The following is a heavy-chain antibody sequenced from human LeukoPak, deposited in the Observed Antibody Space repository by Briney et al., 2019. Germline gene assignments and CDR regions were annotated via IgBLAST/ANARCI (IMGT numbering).Heavy chain of an antibody. Sequence: GGSLRLSCAASGFTFSNYAMHWVRQAPGKGLEWVAIISYDGSNEYYGDSVKGRFTISRDNSKNTPYLQMNSLRAEDTAVYYCARGGPQYGGYVHYWGQGTLVTVSS. J-gene: IGHJ4*02. D-gene: IGHD4/OR15-4a*01. CDR2: ISYDGSNE. CDR1: GFTFSNYA. V-gene: IGHV3-30*04. CDR3: ARGGPQYGGYVHY.